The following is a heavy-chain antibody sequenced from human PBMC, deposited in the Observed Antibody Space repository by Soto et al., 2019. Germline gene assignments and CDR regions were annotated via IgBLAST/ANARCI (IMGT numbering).Heavy chain of an antibody. Sequence: ASVKVSCKASGYTFTSYGINWVRQATGQGLEWMGWMNPNSGNTGYAQKFQGRVTMTRNTSISTAYMELSSLRSEDTAVYYCARVAGDIVVVPAALCVRRHLCKTTTYNWFDPWGQGTLVTVSS. V-gene: IGHV1-8*01. CDR3: ARVAGDIVVVPAALCVRRHLCKTTTYNWFDP. CDR1: GYTFTSYG. D-gene: IGHD2-2*01. J-gene: IGHJ5*02. CDR2: MNPNSGNT.